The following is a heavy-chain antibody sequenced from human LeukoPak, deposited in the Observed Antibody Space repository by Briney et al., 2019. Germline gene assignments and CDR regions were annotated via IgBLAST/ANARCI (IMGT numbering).Heavy chain of an antibody. CDR3: ARADPVAY. CDR1: GDIFTGSF. V-gene: IGHV1-2*02. CDR2: INSNTGGT. Sequence: VASVKVSCKASGDIFTGSFMHWVRQAPGQGFEWMGWINSNTGGTKFAQKFQGRVTMTRDTSISTAYMELSSLRSDDTAVYYCARADPVAYWGQGTQVTVSS. J-gene: IGHJ4*02.